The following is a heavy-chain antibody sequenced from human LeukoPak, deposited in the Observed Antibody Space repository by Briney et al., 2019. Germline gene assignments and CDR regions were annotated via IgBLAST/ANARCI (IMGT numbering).Heavy chain of an antibody. J-gene: IGHJ4*02. D-gene: IGHD3-9*01. CDR3: ARGVSHRNFDWLFY. Sequence: PSETLSLTCAVYGGSFRGYYWSWIRQPPGKGLEWIGEINDSGSTHYNTSLNSRATISVDTSKNQVYLKLSSVTAADTAIYYCARGVSHRNFDWLFYWGQGTLVTVSS. V-gene: IGHV4-34*01. CDR1: GGSFRGYY. CDR2: INDSGST.